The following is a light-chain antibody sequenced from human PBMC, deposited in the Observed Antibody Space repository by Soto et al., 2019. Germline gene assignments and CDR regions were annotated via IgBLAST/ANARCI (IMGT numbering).Light chain of an antibody. CDR3: QQCGSSST. CDR1: QSVNSNY. Sequence: EIVMTQSPATLSVSPGERATLSCRASQSVNSNYLAWYQQKPGQAPRLLIYGASNRATGIPDRFSGSGSGRDFTLTISRLEPEDFAVYYCQQCGSSSTFGQGTRLEI. CDR2: GAS. J-gene: IGKJ5*01. V-gene: IGKV3-20*01.